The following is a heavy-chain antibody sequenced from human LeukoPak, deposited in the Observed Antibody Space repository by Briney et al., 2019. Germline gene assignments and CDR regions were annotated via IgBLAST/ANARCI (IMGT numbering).Heavy chain of an antibody. CDR2: IRFDGSNK. J-gene: IGHJ3*02. D-gene: IGHD6-19*01. V-gene: IGHV3-30*02. Sequence: GGSLRLSCAASGFTFSSYGIHWVRQAPGKGLEWVAFIRFDGSNKYYADSVKGRFTISRDNSKNMLYLQMNSLRAEDTAVYYCAKIGHSSGWTFDAFDIWGQGTMVTVSS. CDR1: GFTFSSYG. CDR3: AKIGHSSGWTFDAFDI.